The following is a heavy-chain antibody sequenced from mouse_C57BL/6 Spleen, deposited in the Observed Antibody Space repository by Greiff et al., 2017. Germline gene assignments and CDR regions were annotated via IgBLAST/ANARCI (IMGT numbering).Heavy chain of an antibody. D-gene: IGHD2-4*01. Sequence: QVQLKQSGAELMKPGASVKLSCKATGYTFTGYWIEWVKQRPGHGLEWIGEILPGSGSTNYNEKFKGKATFTADTSSNTAYMQLSSLTTEDSAIYYCARGGFDYDKKNWFAYWGQGTLVTVSA. J-gene: IGHJ3*01. V-gene: IGHV1-9*01. CDR1: GYTFTGYW. CDR2: ILPGSGST. CDR3: ARGGFDYDKKNWFAY.